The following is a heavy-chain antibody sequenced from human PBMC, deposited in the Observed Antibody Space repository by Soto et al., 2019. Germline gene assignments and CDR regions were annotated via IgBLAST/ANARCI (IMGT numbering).Heavy chain of an antibody. CDR2: ISYDGSDK. Sequence: PGGSLGLSCAASGFTFSSYAMHWVRQAPGKGLEWVALISYDGSDKDYADSVKGRFTISRDNSRNTLFLQMNSLRAEDTAVYYCARDYYKYYDSSGYYRSPAYWGQGT. CDR3: ARDYYKYYDSSGYYRSPAY. CDR1: GFTFSSYA. V-gene: IGHV3-30-3*01. J-gene: IGHJ4*02. D-gene: IGHD3-22*01.